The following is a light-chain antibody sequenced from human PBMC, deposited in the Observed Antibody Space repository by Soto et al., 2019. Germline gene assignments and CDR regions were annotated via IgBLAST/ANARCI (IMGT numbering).Light chain of an antibody. CDR2: GAS. CDR1: QSVSSN. V-gene: IGKV3-15*01. J-gene: IGKJ1*01. Sequence: EIVMTQSPATLSVSPGERATLSCRASQSVSSNLAWYQQKPGEAPRLLIYGASTRATGIPARFSGSGSGTEFTLTIRSLQSEDFAVYYCQQYYDWPTFGQGTKVDIK. CDR3: QQYYDWPT.